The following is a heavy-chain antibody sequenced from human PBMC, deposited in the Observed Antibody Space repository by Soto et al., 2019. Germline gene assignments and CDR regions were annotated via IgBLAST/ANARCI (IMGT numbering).Heavy chain of an antibody. CDR1: GFTVGNYA. Sequence: QVQLVESGGGVVQPGRSLRLSCVASGFTVGNYAMHWVRQTPGKGLEWVAVISYDGSNKYYADSVKDRFAISRDNSKNTLYLQMNSLRAEDTAVYYCARPFSGSYLWFDYWGQGTLVTVSS. D-gene: IGHD1-26*01. CDR3: ARPFSGSYLWFDY. V-gene: IGHV3-30*09. CDR2: ISYDGSNK. J-gene: IGHJ4*02.